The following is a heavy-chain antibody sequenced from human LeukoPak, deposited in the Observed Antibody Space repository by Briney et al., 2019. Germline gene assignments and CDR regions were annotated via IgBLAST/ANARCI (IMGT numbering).Heavy chain of an antibody. V-gene: IGHV5-51*01. J-gene: IGHJ4*02. D-gene: IGHD5-18*01. Sequence: GESLKISCKASGYSFTSYWICWVLQMPGKGLEWMGIIDPSDSETRYTPSFQGQVTISVDKSLTTADLQWNSLNASDTAMYYCARQTAMGRSGDYWGQGTLVTVSS. CDR1: GYSFTSYW. CDR2: IDPSDSET. CDR3: ARQTAMGRSGDY.